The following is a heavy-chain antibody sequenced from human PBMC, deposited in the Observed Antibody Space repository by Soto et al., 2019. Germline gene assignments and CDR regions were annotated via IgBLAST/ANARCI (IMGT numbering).Heavy chain of an antibody. D-gene: IGHD5-18*01. Sequence: PGGSLRLSCAVSGVTLTNVWMNWVRQAPGKGPEWVGLIKSESDGGTADYAAPVKGRFIISRDDSENTLYLQMNSLKTEDTAAYYCSHGYYQYFNSWGQGTLVTVSS. CDR1: GVTLTNVW. J-gene: IGHJ4*02. V-gene: IGHV3-15*07. CDR2: IKSESDGGTA. CDR3: SHGYYQYFNS.